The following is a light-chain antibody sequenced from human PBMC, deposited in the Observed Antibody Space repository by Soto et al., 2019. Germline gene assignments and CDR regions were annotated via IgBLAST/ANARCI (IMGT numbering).Light chain of an antibody. Sequence: QSALTQPASVSGSPGQSITISCTGTSSDVGGYNYVSWYQQHPGKAPKLMIYDVSTRPSGVSNRFSGSKSGITASLTISGLQAEDEADYYCSSYTSSSTNVFGTGTKVTVL. CDR2: DVS. CDR1: SSDVGGYNY. CDR3: SSYTSSSTNV. J-gene: IGLJ1*01. V-gene: IGLV2-14*01.